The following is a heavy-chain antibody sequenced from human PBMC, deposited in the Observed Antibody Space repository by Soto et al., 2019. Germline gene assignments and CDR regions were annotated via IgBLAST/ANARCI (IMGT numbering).Heavy chain of an antibody. V-gene: IGHV4-34*01. D-gene: IGHD6-13*01. CDR1: GGSFSGYY. J-gene: IGHJ6*03. CDR3: ARPPFSGRSSSANYYYYMDV. Sequence: SETLSLTCAVYGGSFSGYYWSWIRQPPGKGLEWIGEINHSGSTNYNPSLKSRVTISVDTSKNQFSLKLSSVTAADTAVYYCARPPFSGRSSSANYYYYMDVWGKGTTVTVSS. CDR2: INHSGST.